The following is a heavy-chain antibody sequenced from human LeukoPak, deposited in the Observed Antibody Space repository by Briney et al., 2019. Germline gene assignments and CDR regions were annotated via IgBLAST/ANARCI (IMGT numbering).Heavy chain of an antibody. D-gene: IGHD7-27*01. CDR1: GGSISSYY. Sequence: PSETLSLTCTVSGGSISSYYWSWIRQPPGKGLEGIGYIYFRGTTNYHPSIKSRVTISVDTSKNQFSLTLSSVTTADTAVYYCARSPGAPFDYWGQGSLVTVSS. J-gene: IGHJ4*02. CDR2: IYFRGTT. V-gene: IGHV4-59*01. CDR3: ARSPGAPFDY.